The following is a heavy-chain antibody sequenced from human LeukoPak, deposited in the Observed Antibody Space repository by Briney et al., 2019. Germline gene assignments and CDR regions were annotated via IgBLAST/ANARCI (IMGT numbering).Heavy chain of an antibody. D-gene: IGHD3-3*01. CDR1: GFTFSSYI. CDR3: ARDHGDNLWSGYLD. CDR2: ISSSSGYI. V-gene: IGHV3-21*04. Sequence: PGGSLRLSCAASGFTFSSYIMNWVRQAPGKGLEWVSSISSSSGYIYYADSAKGRFTISRDNAKNSLYLQMSSLRAEDTAVYYCARDHGDNLWSGYLDWGQGTQVTVSS. J-gene: IGHJ4*02.